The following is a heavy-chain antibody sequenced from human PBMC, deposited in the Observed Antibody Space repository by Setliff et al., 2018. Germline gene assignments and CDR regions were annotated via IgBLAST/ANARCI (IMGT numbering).Heavy chain of an antibody. CDR3: ARPGGGWRSFDI. V-gene: IGHV3-30*02. D-gene: IGHD2-15*01. Sequence: GSLRLSCAASGFTFSSYGIHWVRQAPGKGLERVAFIRYDGSNKYYADSVKGRLTISRDNSKNTLSLQMTSLRAEDTAVYYCARPGGGWRSFDIWGQGTVVTVSS. CDR2: IRYDGSNK. CDR1: GFTFSSYG. J-gene: IGHJ3*02.